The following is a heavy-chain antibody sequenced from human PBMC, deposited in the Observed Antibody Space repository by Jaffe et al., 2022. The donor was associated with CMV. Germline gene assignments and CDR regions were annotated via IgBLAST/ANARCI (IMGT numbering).Heavy chain of an antibody. CDR1: GFTFSDYY. Sequence: QVQLVESGGGLVKPGGSLRLSCAASGFTFSDYYMSWIRQAPGKGLEWVSYISSSSSYTNYADSVKGRFTISRDNAKNSLYLQMNSLRAEDTAVYYCARKVGVRGVIPPIGHYYMDVWGKGTTVTVSS. D-gene: IGHD3-10*01. CDR2: ISSSSSYT. J-gene: IGHJ6*03. V-gene: IGHV3-11*06. CDR3: ARKVGVRGVIPPIGHYYMDV.